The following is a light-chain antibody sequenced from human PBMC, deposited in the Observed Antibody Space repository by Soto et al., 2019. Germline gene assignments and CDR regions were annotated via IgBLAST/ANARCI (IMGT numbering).Light chain of an antibody. J-gene: IGLJ2*01. CDR2: EVN. CDR1: SDDVGGYNY. CDR3: GTWDSSLSAVV. V-gene: IGLV2-14*01. Sequence: QSALTQPASVSGSPGQSITISCTGTSDDVGGYNYVSWYQQHPGKAPKLMIFEVNNRPSGVSNRFSGSRSGNTASLTISGLQAEDEADYYCGTWDSSLSAVVFGGGTKLTVL.